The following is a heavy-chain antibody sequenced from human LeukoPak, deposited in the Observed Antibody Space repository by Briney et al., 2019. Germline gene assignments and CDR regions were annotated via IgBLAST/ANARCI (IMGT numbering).Heavy chain of an antibody. CDR1: GYSISSGYY. CDR2: IYYSGST. Sequence: PSETLSLTCTVSGYSISSGYYWGWIRQPPGKGLEWIGYIYYSGSTNYNPSLKSRVTISVDTSRNQFSLKLSSVTAADAAVYYCARHDYGSGTYFDYWGQGTLVTVSS. V-gene: IGHV4-38-2*02. J-gene: IGHJ4*02. CDR3: ARHDYGSGTYFDY. D-gene: IGHD3-10*01.